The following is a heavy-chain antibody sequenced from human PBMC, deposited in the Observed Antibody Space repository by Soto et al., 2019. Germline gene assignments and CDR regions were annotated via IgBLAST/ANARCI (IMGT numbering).Heavy chain of an antibody. J-gene: IGHJ4*02. CDR3: ARLPQFLWFGALTSRAYYFNY. Sequence: ASVKVSCKASGYTFSNYGISWVRQAPGQGLEWMGWISAYNGNTNYAQKLQGRVTMTTDTSTKTAYLQWSSLKASDTAIYYCARLPQFLWFGALTSRAYYFNYWGPGTLVTVSS. D-gene: IGHD3-10*01. CDR1: GYTFSNYG. CDR2: ISAYNGNT. V-gene: IGHV1-18*04.